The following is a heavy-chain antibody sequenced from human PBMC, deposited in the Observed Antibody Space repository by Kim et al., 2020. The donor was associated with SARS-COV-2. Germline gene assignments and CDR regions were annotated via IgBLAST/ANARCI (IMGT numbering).Heavy chain of an antibody. D-gene: IGHD6-13*01. V-gene: IGHV1-3*01. CDR1: GYTFTSYA. J-gene: IGHJ4*02. CDR2: INAGNGNT. CDR3: AREGRIAAAGTGDY. Sequence: ASVKVSCKASGYTFTSYAMHWVRQAPGQRLEWMGWINAGNGNTKYSQKFQGRVTITRDTSASTAYMELSSLRSEDTAVYYCAREGRIAAAGTGDYWGQGTLVTVSS.